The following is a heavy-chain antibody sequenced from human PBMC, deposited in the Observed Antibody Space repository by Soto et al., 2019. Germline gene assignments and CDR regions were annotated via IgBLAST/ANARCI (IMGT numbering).Heavy chain of an antibody. CDR3: ARGRGDTAMAWYY. CDR2: IYYSGST. Sequence: QVQLQESGPGLVKPSETLSLTCTVSGGSISSYYWSWIRQSPGQGLEWIGYIYYSGSTKYNPSLQSRVTISVDTSKNQFSLKLSSVTAADTAVYYCARGRGDTAMAWYYWGQGTLVTVSS. D-gene: IGHD5-18*01. J-gene: IGHJ4*02. V-gene: IGHV4-59*01. CDR1: GGSISSYY.